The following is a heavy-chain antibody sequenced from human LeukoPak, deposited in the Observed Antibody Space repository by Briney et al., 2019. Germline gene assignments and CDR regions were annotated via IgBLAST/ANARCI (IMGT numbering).Heavy chain of an antibody. Sequence: PGGSLRLSCAASGFTFSSYAMSWVRQAPGKGLEWVSGISGSGGSTYYADSVKGRFTISRDNSKNTLYLQMNSLRAEDTAIYYWARDQGGRLYRGEDDDSDYGAQEPLATVPS. CDR1: GFTFSSYA. CDR2: ISGSGGST. J-gene: IGHJ4*02. CDR3: ARDQGGRLYRGEDDDSDY. D-gene: IGHD5-12*01. V-gene: IGHV3-23*01.